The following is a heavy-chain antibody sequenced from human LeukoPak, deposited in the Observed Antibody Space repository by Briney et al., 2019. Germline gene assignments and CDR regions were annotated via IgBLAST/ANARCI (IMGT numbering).Heavy chain of an antibody. CDR1: GGSISSYY. CDR3: AREVEDTAMV. CDR2: IYYSGST. V-gene: IGHV4-59*12. D-gene: IGHD5-18*01. J-gene: IGHJ4*02. Sequence: SETLSLTCTVSGGSISSYYWSWIRQPPGKGLEWIGYIYYSGSTNYNPSLKSRVTISVDTSKNQFSLKLSSVTAADTAVYYCAREVEDTAMVWGQGTLVTVSS.